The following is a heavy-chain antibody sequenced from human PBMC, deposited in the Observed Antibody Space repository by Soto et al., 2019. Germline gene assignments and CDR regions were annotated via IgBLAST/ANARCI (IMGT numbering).Heavy chain of an antibody. CDR3: AREGVRPYYYYGMDV. V-gene: IGHV1-18*01. D-gene: IGHD2-21*01. CDR2: ISGYNGDT. J-gene: IGHJ6*02. Sequence: QVHLVQSGAEVKKPGASVKVSCKASGYSFTTYGISWVRQAPGQGLEWMGWISGYNGDTNYAQNFQARVTMTTDTSTSPAYMELRSLRSDDTAVYYCAREGVRPYYYYGMDVWGQGTTGTVSS. CDR1: GYSFTTYG.